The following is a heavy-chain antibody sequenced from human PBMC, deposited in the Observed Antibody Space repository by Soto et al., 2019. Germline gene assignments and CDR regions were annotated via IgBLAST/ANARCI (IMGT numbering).Heavy chain of an antibody. CDR3: AKDLNYYDFWACSDYQERLDV. CDR1: GYTFTGYY. D-gene: IGHD3-3*01. CDR2: INPGNRIT. V-gene: IGHV1-46*01. Sequence: SVKVSCKASGYTFTGYYMHWVRQAPGQGLEWMGAINPGNRITNYALKFQGRVTMTSDTSTNTVYLELSSLRSEDTAVYSCAKDLNYYDFWACSDYQERLDVWSQGTTVTVSS. J-gene: IGHJ6*02.